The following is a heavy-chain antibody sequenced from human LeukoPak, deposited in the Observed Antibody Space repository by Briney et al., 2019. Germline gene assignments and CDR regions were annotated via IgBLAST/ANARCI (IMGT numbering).Heavy chain of an antibody. J-gene: IGHJ4*02. V-gene: IGHV3-20*04. Sequence: PGGSLRLSCVASGFTFDDYDMGWVRQVPGKGLEWVSGINWNGGTTGYADSVKGRFTISRDNAKNSLFLQMSSLRAEDTAFYYCARGTEVYYYSSSYYSYWGQGTLVTVSS. D-gene: IGHD3-22*01. CDR2: INWNGGTT. CDR3: ARGTEVYYYSSSYYSY. CDR1: GFTFDDYD.